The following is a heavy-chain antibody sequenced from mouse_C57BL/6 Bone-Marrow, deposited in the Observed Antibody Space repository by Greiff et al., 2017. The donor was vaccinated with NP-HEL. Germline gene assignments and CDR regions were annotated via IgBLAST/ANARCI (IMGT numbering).Heavy chain of an antibody. V-gene: IGHV1-61*01. CDR2: IYPSDSET. CDR1: GYTFTSYW. J-gene: IGHJ2*01. Sequence: QVQLQQPGAELVRPGSSVKLSCKASGYTFTSYWMDWVKQRPGQGLEWIGNIYPSDSETHYNQKFKDKATLTVDKSSSTAYMQLSSLTSEDSAVYYCARGTHYSFDYWGQGTTLTVSS. CDR3: ARGTHYSFDY.